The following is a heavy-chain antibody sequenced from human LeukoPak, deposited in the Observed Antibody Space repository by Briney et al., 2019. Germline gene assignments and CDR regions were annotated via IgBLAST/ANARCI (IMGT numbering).Heavy chain of an antibody. CDR3: ATGWLVRDY. J-gene: IGHJ4*02. CDR2: ISSGSSTT. D-gene: IGHD6-19*01. CDR1: GFTFSSYS. V-gene: IGHV3-48*01. Sequence: GGSLRLSCAASGFTFSSYSMNWVRQAPGKGLEWVSYISSGSSTTYYADSVKGRFTISRDNAKNSLYLQMNSLRAEDTAVYYCATGWLVRDYWGQGTLVTVSS.